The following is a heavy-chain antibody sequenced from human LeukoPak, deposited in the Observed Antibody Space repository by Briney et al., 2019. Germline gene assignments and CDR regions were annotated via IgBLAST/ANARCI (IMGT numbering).Heavy chain of an antibody. D-gene: IGHD6-13*01. Sequence: SETLSLTCTVSGGSISSGGYYWSWIRQHPGKGLEWIGYIYYSGSTYYSPSLKSRVTISVDTSKNQFSLKLSSVTAADTAVYYCARGRQPARLDYWGQGTLVTVSS. J-gene: IGHJ4*02. CDR2: IYYSGST. CDR3: ARGRQPARLDY. CDR1: GGSISSGGYY. V-gene: IGHV4-31*03.